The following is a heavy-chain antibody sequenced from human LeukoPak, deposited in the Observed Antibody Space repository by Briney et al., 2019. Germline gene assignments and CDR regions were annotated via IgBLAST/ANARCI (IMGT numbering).Heavy chain of an antibody. CDR3: ATHCSSTSCYELGYYYYGMDV. CDR2: IIPIFGTA. J-gene: IGHJ6*02. V-gene: IGHV1-69*13. D-gene: IGHD2-2*01. Sequence: AASVKVSCKASGYTFTSHDINWVRQAPGQGLEWMGGIIPIFGTANYAQKFQGRVTITADESTSTAYMELSSLRSEDTAVYYCATHCSSTSCYELGYYYYGMDVWGQGTTVTVSS. CDR1: GYTFTSHD.